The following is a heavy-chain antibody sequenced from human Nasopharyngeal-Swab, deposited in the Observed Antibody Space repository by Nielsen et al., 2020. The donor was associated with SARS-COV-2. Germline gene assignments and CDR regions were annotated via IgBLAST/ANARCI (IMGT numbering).Heavy chain of an antibody. CDR1: GFTFSSYQ. Sequence: GGSLRLSCAASGFTFSSYQMNWVRQAPGKGLEWVSYISSSGSTIYYADSVKGRFTISRANAKNSLYLQMSSLRAEDTAVYYCARDWPSYCGGDCYSVGFDYWGQGTLVTVSS. CDR3: ARDWPSYCGGDCYSVGFDY. J-gene: IGHJ4*02. D-gene: IGHD2-21*02. V-gene: IGHV3-48*03. CDR2: ISSSGSTI.